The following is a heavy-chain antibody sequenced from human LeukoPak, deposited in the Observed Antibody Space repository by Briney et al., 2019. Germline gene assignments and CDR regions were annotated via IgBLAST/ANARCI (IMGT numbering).Heavy chain of an antibody. V-gene: IGHV1-46*01. J-gene: IGHJ6*03. CDR2: INPSGGST. CDR3: ATSLYYYYMDV. Sequence: GASVKVSCKASGYTFTSYYMHWVRQAPGQGLEWMGIINPSGGSTSYAQRFQGRVTMTRDTSTSTVYMELSSLRSDDTAVYYCATSLYYYYMDVWGKGTTVTVSS. CDR1: GYTFTSYY.